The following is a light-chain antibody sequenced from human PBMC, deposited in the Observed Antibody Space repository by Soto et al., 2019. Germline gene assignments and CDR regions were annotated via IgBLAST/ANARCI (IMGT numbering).Light chain of an antibody. V-gene: IGLV2-14*01. Sequence: SALTQPASVSGSPGQTITISCTGTSSDVGAYNYVSWYQQHPGKAPKLMIYEVSNRPSGASDRFSGSKSGNTASLTISGLQAADEADYYCSSKRTTARLVFGTGTKVTVL. CDR2: EVS. CDR1: SSDVGAYNY. CDR3: SSKRTTARLV. J-gene: IGLJ1*01.